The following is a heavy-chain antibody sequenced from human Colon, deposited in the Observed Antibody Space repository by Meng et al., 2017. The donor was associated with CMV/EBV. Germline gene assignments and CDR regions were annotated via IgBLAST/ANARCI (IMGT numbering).Heavy chain of an antibody. CDR3: ARRDRRYLEWLFDY. CDR2: IYYSGST. J-gene: IGHJ4*02. Sequence: SETLSLTCTVSGGSISSTNYYWGWIRQPPGKGLEWIGSIYYSGSTYDNPSLRSRVTMSVDTSKNQFSLRLSSVTAAGTAVYYCARRDRRYLEWLFDYWGQGILVTVSS. V-gene: IGHV4-39*01. D-gene: IGHD3-3*01. CDR1: GGSISSTNYY.